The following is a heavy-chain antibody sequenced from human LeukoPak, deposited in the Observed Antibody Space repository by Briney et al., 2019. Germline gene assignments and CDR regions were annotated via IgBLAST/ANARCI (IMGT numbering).Heavy chain of an antibody. V-gene: IGHV4-61*02. CDR2: IYTSGST. Sequence: SETLSLTCTVSGGSISSSSYYWSWIRQPAGKGLEWIGRIYTSGSTNYNPSLKSRVTMSVDTSKNQFSLKLSSVTAADTAVYYCARDSIAAAGTFDYWGQGTLVTVSS. CDR3: ARDSIAAAGTFDY. J-gene: IGHJ4*02. D-gene: IGHD6-13*01. CDR1: GGSISSSSYY.